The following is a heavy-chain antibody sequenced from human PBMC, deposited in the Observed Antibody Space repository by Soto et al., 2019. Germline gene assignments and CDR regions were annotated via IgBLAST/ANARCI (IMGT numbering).Heavy chain of an antibody. Sequence: SVKVSCKASGGTFSSYAISWVRQAPGQGLEWMGGIIPIFGTANYAQKFQGRVTITADESTSTAYMELSSLRSEDTAVYYCARVRTKVVPAAMPTLYYYGMDVWGQGTTVTVSS. V-gene: IGHV1-69*13. J-gene: IGHJ6*02. D-gene: IGHD2-2*01. CDR3: ARVRTKVVPAAMPTLYYYGMDV. CDR2: IIPIFGTA. CDR1: GGTFSSYA.